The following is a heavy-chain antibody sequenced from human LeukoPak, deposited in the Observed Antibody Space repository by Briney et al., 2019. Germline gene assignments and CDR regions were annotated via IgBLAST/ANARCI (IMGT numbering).Heavy chain of an antibody. CDR1: GFTFSSYA. D-gene: IGHD3-3*01. CDR2: ISGSGGST. CDR3: AKFTGFGSIFGVVTGNNWFDP. Sequence: GGSLRLSCAASGFTFSSYAMSWVRQAPGKGLEWVSAISGSGGSTYYADPVKGRFTISRDNYKHPLYLQMNSLRAEDTAVYYCAKFTGFGSIFGVVTGNNWFDPWGQGTLVTVSS. J-gene: IGHJ5*02. V-gene: IGHV3-23*01.